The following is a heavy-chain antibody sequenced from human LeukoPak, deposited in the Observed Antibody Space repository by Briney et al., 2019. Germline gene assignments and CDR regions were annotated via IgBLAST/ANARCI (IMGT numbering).Heavy chain of an antibody. D-gene: IGHD1-26*01. J-gene: IGHJ4*02. Sequence: GGSLRLSCAGSGFTFGDYAMSWFRQAPGKGLEWVGFIRSKAYGGTTEYAASVKGRFTISRDDSKSIAYLQMNSLKTEDTAVYYCTREAEVGATPNFDYWGQGTLVTVSS. V-gene: IGHV3-49*03. CDR2: IRSKAYGGTT. CDR3: TREAEVGATPNFDY. CDR1: GFTFGDYA.